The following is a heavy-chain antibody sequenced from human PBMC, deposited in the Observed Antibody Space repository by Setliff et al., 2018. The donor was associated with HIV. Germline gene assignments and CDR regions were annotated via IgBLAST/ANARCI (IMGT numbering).Heavy chain of an antibody. CDR1: GDSLNSAGYY. Sequence: SCTVSGDSLNSAGYYWSWIRQHPGKGLEWIGHIYYTGSTYYNASLKSRVIMSVDTSKNQFSLKLNSVTAADTAVYYCARGEDYYYYYMDVWC. CDR2: IYYTGST. D-gene: IGHD3-16*01. J-gene: IGHJ6*03. CDR3: ARGEDYYYYYMDV. V-gene: IGHV4-31*03.